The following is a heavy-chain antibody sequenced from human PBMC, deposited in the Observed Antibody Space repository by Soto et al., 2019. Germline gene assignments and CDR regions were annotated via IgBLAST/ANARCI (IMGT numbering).Heavy chain of an antibody. D-gene: IGHD3-22*01. J-gene: IGHJ4*01. CDR3: ASGSFGDSWGYFPDY. V-gene: IGHV1-2*02. CDR1: GYTFTGYY. CDR2: INPKSGGT. Sequence: QVQLVQSGPEVKEPGASVKVACKASGYTFTGYYMHWVRLAPGHGLEWMGWINPKSGGTNYAQNFQGRVTMTRDTSITTAYMELSRLSSDDTAVYYCASGSFGDSWGYFPDYWGHGILVTVST.